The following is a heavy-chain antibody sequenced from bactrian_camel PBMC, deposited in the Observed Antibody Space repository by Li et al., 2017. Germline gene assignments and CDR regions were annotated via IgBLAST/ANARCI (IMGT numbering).Heavy chain of an antibody. J-gene: IGHJ6*01. CDR3: AALLYPKCSELLGLESIDFGY. D-gene: IGHD2*01. CDR1: GFTSSRYQ. Sequence: HVQLVESGGSLVQPGGSLRLSCAASGFTSSRYQLSWVRQAPGKGLEWVAQINSDGTDALYGYSVKGRFTISGDNARNTVYLQMNGLKPEDTAAYYCAALLYPKCSELLGLESIDFGYWGQGTQVTVS. V-gene: IGHV3S6*01. CDR2: INSDGTDA.